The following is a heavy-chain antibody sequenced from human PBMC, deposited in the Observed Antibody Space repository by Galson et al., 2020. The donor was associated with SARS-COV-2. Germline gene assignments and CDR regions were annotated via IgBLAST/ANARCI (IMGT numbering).Heavy chain of an antibody. J-gene: IGHJ6*02. CDR3: TTGQLDYDILTGYYWGPRYYYYGMDV. Sequence: GGSLRLSCAASGFTFSNAWMSWVRQAPGKGLEWVGRIKIKTDGGTTDYAAPVKGRFTISRDDSKNTLYLQMNSLKTEDTAVYYCTTGQLDYDILTGYYWGPRYYYYGMDVWGQGTTVTVSS. CDR2: IKIKTDGGTT. CDR1: GFTFSNAW. D-gene: IGHD3-9*01. V-gene: IGHV3-15*01.